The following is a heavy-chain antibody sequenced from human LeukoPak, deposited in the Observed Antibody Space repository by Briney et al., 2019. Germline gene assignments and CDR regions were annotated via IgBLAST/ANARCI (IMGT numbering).Heavy chain of an antibody. D-gene: IGHD5-18*01. V-gene: IGHV3-48*04. CDR1: GFTFSDYS. Sequence: PGGSLRLSCAASGFTFSDYSMNWVRQAPGKGLEWISYISTTGRTTYYADSVTGRFTISRDNAKNSLYLQMNSLRVEDTAVYYCAGLDTVMVRDSGYWGQGTLVTVSS. J-gene: IGHJ4*02. CDR2: ISTTGRTT. CDR3: AGLDTVMVRDSGY.